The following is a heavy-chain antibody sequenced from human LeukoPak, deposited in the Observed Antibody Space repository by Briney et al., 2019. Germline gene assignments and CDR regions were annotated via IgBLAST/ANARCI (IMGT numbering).Heavy chain of an antibody. J-gene: IGHJ4*02. CDR2: IYYSGST. Sequence: PSETLSLTCTVSGGSISSYYWNWIRQPPGKGLEWIGYIYYSGSTNYNPSLKSRVTTSVDTSKNQFSLKLSSVTAADTAVYYCVRERLGYYDRSGLDYWGQGTLVTVSS. V-gene: IGHV4-59*01. CDR3: VRERLGYYDRSGLDY. D-gene: IGHD3-22*01. CDR1: GGSISSYY.